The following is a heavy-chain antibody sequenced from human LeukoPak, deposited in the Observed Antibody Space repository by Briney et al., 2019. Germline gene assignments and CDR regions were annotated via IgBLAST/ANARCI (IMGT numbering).Heavy chain of an antibody. CDR2: INHSGST. J-gene: IGHJ4*02. CDR1: GGSISSYY. Sequence: SETLSLTCTVSGGSISSYYWSWIRQPPGKGLEWIGEINHSGSTNYNPSLKSRVTISVDTSKNQFSLKLSSVTAADTAVYYCARRVIAARGLAFDYWGQGTLVTVSS. V-gene: IGHV4-34*01. D-gene: IGHD6-6*01. CDR3: ARRVIAARGLAFDY.